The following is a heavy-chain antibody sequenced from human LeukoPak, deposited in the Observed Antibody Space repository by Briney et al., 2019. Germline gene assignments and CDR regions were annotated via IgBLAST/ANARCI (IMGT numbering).Heavy chain of an antibody. CDR2: INPSGGSA. Sequence: GASVKVSCKASGYTFTSYYMHWVRQAPGQGLEWMGVINPSGGSASYAQKFQGRVTMTRDTSTSTVYMELSSLRSEDTAVYYCARSIGLTGGGVDVWGQGTTVTVSS. CDR3: ARSIGLTGGGVDV. D-gene: IGHD3-9*01. CDR1: GYTFTSYY. J-gene: IGHJ6*02. V-gene: IGHV1-46*01.